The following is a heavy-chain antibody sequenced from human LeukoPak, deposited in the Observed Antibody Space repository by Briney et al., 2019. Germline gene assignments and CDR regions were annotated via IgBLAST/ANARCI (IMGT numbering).Heavy chain of an antibody. D-gene: IGHD3-22*01. CDR3: ASTSDSGGYYYXX. CDR2: IYTSGST. V-gene: IGHV4-4*07. J-gene: IGHJ1*01. CDR1: SDSISTYY. Sequence: PSETLSLTCTVSSDSISTYYWSWIRQPAGKGLEWIGRIYTSGSTNYNPSLKSRVTMSVDTSKNQFSLKLSSVTAADTAVYYCASTSDSGGYYYXXWGXGXLVT.